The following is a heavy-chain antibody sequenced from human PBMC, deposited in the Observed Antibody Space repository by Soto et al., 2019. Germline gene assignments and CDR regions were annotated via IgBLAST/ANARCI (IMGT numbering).Heavy chain of an antibody. V-gene: IGHV3-21*01. CDR2: ISSSSSYI. Sequence: PVVSLRHWKAASEGTSSSHSSNWVRQNPGKGLERVSSISSSSSYIYYADSVKGRFTISRDNAKNSLYLQMNSLRAEDTAVYYCARAYAGERYLSYYLGVWAKGTTVTVSS. J-gene: IGHJ6*03. CDR1: EGTSSSHS. D-gene: IGHD1-26*01. CDR3: ARAYAGERYLSYYLGV.